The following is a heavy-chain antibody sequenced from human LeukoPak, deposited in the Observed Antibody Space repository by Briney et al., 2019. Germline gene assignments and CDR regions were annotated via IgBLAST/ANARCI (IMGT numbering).Heavy chain of an antibody. D-gene: IGHD3-10*01. CDR3: ARQGSYYYASFDY. J-gene: IGHJ4*02. CDR2: IYPGDSDT. CDR1: GYIFTSYW. Sequence: GESLKISCKGSGYIFTSYWIGWVRQMPGKGLEWMGIIYPGDSDTRYSPSFQGQVTISADKSISTAYLQWSSLKASDTAMYYCARQGSYYYASFDYWGQGTLVTVSS. V-gene: IGHV5-51*01.